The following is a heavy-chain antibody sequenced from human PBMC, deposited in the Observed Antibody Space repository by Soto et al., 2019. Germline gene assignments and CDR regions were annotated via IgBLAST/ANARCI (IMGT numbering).Heavy chain of an antibody. Sequence: SETLSLSCAASGASISGYYWSWIRQPPGEGLEWIGYIYYSGSTSYNPSLKSRVTISLDMSKNQFSLKLSSVTAADTAVYYCARXETTETNDEGYFNGMDVWGQGTTVTVSS. D-gene: IGHD4-17*01. J-gene: IGHJ6*02. CDR2: IYYSGST. V-gene: IGHV4-59*01. CDR1: GASISGYY. CDR3: ARXETTETNDEGYFNGMDV.